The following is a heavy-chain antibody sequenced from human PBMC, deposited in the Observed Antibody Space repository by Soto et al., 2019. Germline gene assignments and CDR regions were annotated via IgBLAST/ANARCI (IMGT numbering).Heavy chain of an antibody. Sequence: GGSLRLSCAASGFTFSSYAMHWVRQAPGKGLEWVAVISYDGSNKYYADSVKGRFTISRDNSKNTLYLQMNSLRAEDTAVYYCARDFESLYGMDVWGQGTTVTVSS. J-gene: IGHJ6*02. CDR2: ISYDGSNK. D-gene: IGHD3-9*01. CDR3: ARDFESLYGMDV. V-gene: IGHV3-30-3*01. CDR1: GFTFSSYA.